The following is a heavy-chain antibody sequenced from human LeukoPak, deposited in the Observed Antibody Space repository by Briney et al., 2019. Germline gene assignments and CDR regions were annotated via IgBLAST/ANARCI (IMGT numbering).Heavy chain of an antibody. CDR1: GGSFSGYY. V-gene: IGHV4-34*01. Sequence: SETLSLTCAVYGGSFSGYYWSWIRQPPGKGLEWIGEINHSGSTNYNPSLKSRVTISVDTSKNQFSLKLSSVTAADTAVYYCANSDHSFGYNYYGMDVWGQGTTVTVSS. D-gene: IGHD3-3*01. CDR2: INHSGST. J-gene: IGHJ6*02. CDR3: ANSDHSFGYNYYGMDV.